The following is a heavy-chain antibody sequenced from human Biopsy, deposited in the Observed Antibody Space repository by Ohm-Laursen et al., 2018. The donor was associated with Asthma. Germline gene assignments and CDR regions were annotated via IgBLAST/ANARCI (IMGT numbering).Heavy chain of an antibody. D-gene: IGHD3-3*01. CDR3: ARQMNYDFWRSPLDI. J-gene: IGHJ3*02. Sequence: SLRLSCSAPGFTLGSYSINWLRQAPGRGLEWVSYISLSSNTIYYADSVKGRFTVSRDNAKSSLYLQMNSLRDEDTAVYYCARQMNYDFWRSPLDIWGLGTMVIVSS. CDR1: GFTLGSYS. CDR2: ISLSSNTI. V-gene: IGHV3-48*02.